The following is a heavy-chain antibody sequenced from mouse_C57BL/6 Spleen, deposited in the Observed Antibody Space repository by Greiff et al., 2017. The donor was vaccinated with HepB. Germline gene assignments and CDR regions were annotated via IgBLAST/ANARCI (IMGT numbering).Heavy chain of an antibody. V-gene: IGHV1-26*01. CDR3: ARGDSLGYYFDY. D-gene: IGHD1-2*01. Sequence: VQLQQSGPELVKPGASVKISCKASGYTFTDYYMNWVKQSHGKSLEWIGDINPNNGGTSYNQKFKGKATLTVDKSSSTAYMELRSLTSEDSAVYYCARGDSLGYYFDYWGQGTTLTVSS. CDR2: INPNNGGT. CDR1: GYTFTDYY. J-gene: IGHJ2*01.